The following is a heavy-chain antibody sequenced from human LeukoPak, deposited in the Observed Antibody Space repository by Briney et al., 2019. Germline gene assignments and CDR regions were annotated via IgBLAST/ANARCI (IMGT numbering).Heavy chain of an antibody. CDR1: GFTFSNYG. Sequence: GGSLRLSCAASGFTFSNYGMHWARQAPGKGLEWVAVISYDGSNKYYADSVKGRFTISRDNSKNTLYLQMNSLRAEDTAVYYCAKDFGFKSVYYYYGMDVWGQGTTVTVSS. V-gene: IGHV3-30*18. CDR2: ISYDGSNK. J-gene: IGHJ6*02. CDR3: AKDFGFKSVYYYYGMDV. D-gene: IGHD3-16*01.